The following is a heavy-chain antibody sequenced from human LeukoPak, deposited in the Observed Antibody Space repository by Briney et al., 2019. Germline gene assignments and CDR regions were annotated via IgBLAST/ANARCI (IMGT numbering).Heavy chain of an antibody. D-gene: IGHD3-9*01. Sequence: PGGSLRLSCAASGFTFSSYSMNWVRQAPGKGLEWVSSISSSSSYIYYADSVKGRFTIPRDNAKNSLYLQMNSLRAEDTAVYYCARDGGEQLRYFDWFPGYYYYYMDVWGKGTTVTISS. V-gene: IGHV3-21*01. CDR3: ARDGGEQLRYFDWFPGYYYYYMDV. J-gene: IGHJ6*03. CDR1: GFTFSSYS. CDR2: ISSSSSYI.